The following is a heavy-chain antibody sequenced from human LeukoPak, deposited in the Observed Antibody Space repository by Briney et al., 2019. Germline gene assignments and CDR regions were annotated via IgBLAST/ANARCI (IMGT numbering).Heavy chain of an antibody. CDR2: TSYDGSII. CDR1: GFTFSSYA. D-gene: IGHD5-24*01. V-gene: IGHV3-30-3*01. J-gene: IGHJ4*02. Sequence: PGRSLRLSCAASGFTFSSYAIHWVRQAPGKGLEWVAVTSYDGSIIYYADSVKGRFTISRDNSMNTLYLQMNSLRAEDTAVYYCARDGYKSLDCWGQGTLVTVSS. CDR3: ARDGYKSLDC.